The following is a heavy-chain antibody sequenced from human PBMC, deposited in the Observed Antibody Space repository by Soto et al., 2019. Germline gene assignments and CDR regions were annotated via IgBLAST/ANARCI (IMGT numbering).Heavy chain of an antibody. CDR2: INPNSGAT. V-gene: IGHV1-2*02. CDR1: GSNFAGYF. J-gene: IGHJ6*02. Sequence: ASVKVSCKASGSNFAGYFLHWVRQAPGQGLEWMGWINPNSGATKDAQKFQGRVTMTRDTSISTAYMELSRLRSDDTAVYYCARVTIAVAGTKSYYYYGMDVWGQGTTVTVSS. D-gene: IGHD6-19*01. CDR3: ARVTIAVAGTKSYYYYGMDV.